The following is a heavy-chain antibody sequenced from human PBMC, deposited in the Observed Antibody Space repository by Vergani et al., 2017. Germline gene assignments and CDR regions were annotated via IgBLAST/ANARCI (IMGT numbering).Heavy chain of an antibody. CDR2: INAGNGNT. CDR3: VNWNYVVGRFDP. D-gene: IGHD1-7*01. V-gene: IGHV1-3*01. Sequence: QVQLVQSGAEVKKPGASVKVSCKASGYTFTSYAMHWVRQAPGQRLEWMGWINAGNGNTKYSQKFQGRVTITRDTSASTAYMELSRLRSDDTAVYYCVNWNYVVGRFDPWGQGTLVTVSS. J-gene: IGHJ5*02. CDR1: GYTFTSYA.